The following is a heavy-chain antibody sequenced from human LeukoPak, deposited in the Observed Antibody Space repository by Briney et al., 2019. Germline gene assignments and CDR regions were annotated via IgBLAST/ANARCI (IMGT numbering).Heavy chain of an antibody. D-gene: IGHD6-13*01. J-gene: IGHJ4*02. Sequence: PGGSLRLSCAASGFTFSAYNMNWVRQAPGKGLEWVSSISSSSTFMYYADSVKGRFTISRDNAKNSVYLQMDRLRVDDTAMYFCARSLPGIAAPGFAHWGQGILATVSS. CDR2: ISSSSTFM. CDR1: GFTFSAYN. V-gene: IGHV3-21*01. CDR3: ARSLPGIAAPGFAH.